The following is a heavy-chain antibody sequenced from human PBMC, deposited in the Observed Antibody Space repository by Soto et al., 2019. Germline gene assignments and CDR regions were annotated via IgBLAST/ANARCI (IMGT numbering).Heavy chain of an antibody. CDR3: ARLTPLEFGELLYRPPDAFDI. CDR1: GGSISSYY. J-gene: IGHJ3*02. D-gene: IGHD3-10*01. CDR2: IYYSGST. V-gene: IGHV4-59*08. Sequence: SETLSLTCTVSGGSISSYYWSWIRQPPGKGLEWIGYIYYSGSTNYNPSLKSRVTISVDTSKNQFSLKLSSVTAADTAVYYCARLTPLEFGELLYRPPDAFDIWGQGTMVTVSS.